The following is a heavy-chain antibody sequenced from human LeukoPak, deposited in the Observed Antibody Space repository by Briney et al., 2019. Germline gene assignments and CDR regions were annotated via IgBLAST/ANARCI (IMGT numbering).Heavy chain of an antibody. Sequence: ASVKVSCKASGYTFTSYGISWVRQPPGQGLEWMGCISAYNGNTNYAQKLQGRVTMTTDTSTSTAYMELRSLSSDDTAVYYCARVRLEPGIAVAGTGDYWGQGTLVTVSS. V-gene: IGHV1-18*01. J-gene: IGHJ4*02. D-gene: IGHD6-19*01. CDR2: ISAYNGNT. CDR1: GYTFTSYG. CDR3: ARVRLEPGIAVAGTGDY.